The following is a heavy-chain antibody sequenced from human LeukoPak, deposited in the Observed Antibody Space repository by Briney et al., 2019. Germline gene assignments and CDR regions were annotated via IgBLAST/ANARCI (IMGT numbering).Heavy chain of an antibody. CDR3: ASRNWNYVGIDY. D-gene: IGHD1-7*01. V-gene: IGHV1-2*02. CDR1: GYTFTCYY. J-gene: IGHJ4*02. Sequence: ASVKVSCKASGYTFTCYYMHWVRQAPGQGLEWMGWINPNSGGTNYAQKFQGRVTMTRDTSISTAYMELSRLRSDDTAVYYCASRNWNYVGIDYWGQGTLVTVSS. CDR2: INPNSGGT.